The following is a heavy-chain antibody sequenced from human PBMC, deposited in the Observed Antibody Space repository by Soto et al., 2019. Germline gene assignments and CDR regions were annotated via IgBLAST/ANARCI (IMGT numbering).Heavy chain of an antibody. J-gene: IGHJ3*02. CDR3: ARFMTTVTTSDAFDI. Sequence: QVQLVESGGGVVQPGRSLRLSCAASGFTFSSYGMHWVRQAPGKGLEWVAVIWYDGSNKYYADSVKGRFTISRDNSKNTLYLQMNSLRAEDTAVYFCARFMTTVTTSDAFDIWGQGTMVTVSS. D-gene: IGHD4-4*01. CDR1: GFTFSSYG. V-gene: IGHV3-33*01. CDR2: IWYDGSNK.